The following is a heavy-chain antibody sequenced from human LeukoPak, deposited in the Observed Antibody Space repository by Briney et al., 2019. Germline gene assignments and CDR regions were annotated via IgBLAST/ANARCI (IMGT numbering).Heavy chain of an antibody. Sequence: SETLSLTCAVYGGSFSGYYWSWIRQPPGKGLEWIGEINHSGSTNYNPSLKSRVTISVDTSKNQFSLKLSSVTAADTAVYYCARRGSLRLSPFDYWGQGTLVTVSS. CDR2: INHSGST. V-gene: IGHV4-34*01. J-gene: IGHJ4*02. CDR3: ARRGSLRLSPFDY. CDR1: GGSFSGYY. D-gene: IGHD4-17*01.